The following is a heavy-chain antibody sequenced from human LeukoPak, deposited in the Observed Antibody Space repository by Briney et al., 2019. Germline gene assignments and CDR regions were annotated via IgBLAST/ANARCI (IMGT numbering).Heavy chain of an antibody. CDR3: AREGYCSGGSCRTLYGMDV. V-gene: IGHV3-23*01. J-gene: IGHJ6*02. D-gene: IGHD2-15*01. Sequence: PGGSLRLSCAASGFTFSSYAMSWVRQAPGKGLEWVSAISVSGGSTYYADSVKGRFTISRDNSKNTLYLQMNSLRAEDTAVYYCAREGYCSGGSCRTLYGMDVWGQGTTVTVSS. CDR1: GFTFSSYA. CDR2: ISVSGGST.